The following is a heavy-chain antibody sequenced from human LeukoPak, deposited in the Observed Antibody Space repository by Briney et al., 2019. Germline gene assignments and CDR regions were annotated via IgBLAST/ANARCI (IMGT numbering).Heavy chain of an antibody. V-gene: IGHV4-34*01. Sequence: PSETLSLTCAVYGGCFSGYYWSWIRQPPGKGLEWIREINHSGSTNYHPSLKSRVTISVDTSKNQFSLKLSSVTAADTAVYYCARALIAPLHKYYFDYWGQGTLVTVSS. CDR3: ARALIAPLHKYYFDY. J-gene: IGHJ4*02. CDR2: INHSGST. CDR1: GGCFSGYY. D-gene: IGHD6-13*01.